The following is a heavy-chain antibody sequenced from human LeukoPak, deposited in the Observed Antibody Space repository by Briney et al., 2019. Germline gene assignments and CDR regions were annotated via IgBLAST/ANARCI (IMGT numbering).Heavy chain of an antibody. J-gene: IGHJ6*02. D-gene: IGHD3-16*01. CDR1: AFTSSSYA. CDR3: AKFGRQYYYYYGMDV. Sequence: GGFLRRSCAASAFTSSSYAMSRVAQAPGMGLEWVSALSGSGGSTYYADSVKGRVTISRDNSKNTLYLQMTSLRAEDTAVYYCAKFGRQYYYYYGMDVWGQGTTVTVSS. CDR2: LSGSGGST. V-gene: IGHV3-23*01.